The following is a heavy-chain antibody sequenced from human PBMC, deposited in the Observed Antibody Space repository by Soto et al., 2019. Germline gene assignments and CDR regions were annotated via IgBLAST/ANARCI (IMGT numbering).Heavy chain of an antibody. J-gene: IGHJ3*02. Sequence: EVQLLESGGGLVQPGGSLRLSCAASGFTFSSYAMSWVRQAPGKGLEWISAISGSGGSTYYADSVKGRFTISRDNSKNTLYLQMNSLRGEDRPVTYCAKAGERVYDSFDIWGQGTMVTVSS. CDR2: ISGSGGST. D-gene: IGHD6-13*01. CDR1: GFTFSSYA. V-gene: IGHV3-23*01. CDR3: AKAGERVYDSFDI.